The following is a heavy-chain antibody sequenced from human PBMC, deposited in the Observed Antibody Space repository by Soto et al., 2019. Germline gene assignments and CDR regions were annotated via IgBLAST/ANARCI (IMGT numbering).Heavy chain of an antibody. Sequence: GGSLRLSCAASGFTFSSYSMNWVRQAPGKGLEWVSSISSSSSYIYYADSVKGRFTISRDNAKNSLYLQMNSLRAEDTAVYYCARGIAVAGTIYFDYWGQGTLVTVSS. D-gene: IGHD6-19*01. CDR1: GFTFSSYS. J-gene: IGHJ4*02. V-gene: IGHV3-21*01. CDR3: ARGIAVAGTIYFDY. CDR2: ISSSSSYI.